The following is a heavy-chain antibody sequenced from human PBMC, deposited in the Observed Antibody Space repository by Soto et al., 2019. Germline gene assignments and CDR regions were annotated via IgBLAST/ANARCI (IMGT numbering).Heavy chain of an antibody. Sequence: SETLSLTCTVSGGSISSGGYYWSWIRQHPGKGLEWIGYIYYSGSTNYNPSLKSRVTISVDTSKNQFSLKLSSVTAADTAVYYCARGSRATDYYYYYYMDVWGKGTTVTVSS. V-gene: IGHV4-61*08. J-gene: IGHJ6*03. D-gene: IGHD5-12*01. CDR3: ARGSRATDYYYYYYMDV. CDR1: GGSISSGGYY. CDR2: IYYSGST.